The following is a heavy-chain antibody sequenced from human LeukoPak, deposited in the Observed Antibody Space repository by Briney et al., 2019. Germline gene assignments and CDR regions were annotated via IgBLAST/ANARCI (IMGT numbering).Heavy chain of an antibody. CDR3: ARDKWELLSWFDP. D-gene: IGHD1-26*01. CDR1: GFTFSSNW. Sequence: AGGSLRLSCAASGFTFSSNWMSWVRQAPGKGLEWVANIKQDGSEKYYVDSVKGRFTISRDNAKNSLYLQMNSLRAEDTAVYYCARDKWELLSWFDPWGQGTLVTVSS. CDR2: IKQDGSEK. J-gene: IGHJ5*02. V-gene: IGHV3-7*01.